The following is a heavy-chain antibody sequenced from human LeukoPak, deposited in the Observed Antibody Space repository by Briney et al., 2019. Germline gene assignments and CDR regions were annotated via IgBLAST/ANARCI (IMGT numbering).Heavy chain of an antibody. CDR3: ASSTPPNGGILEWLDY. Sequence: ASVKVSCKASGYTFTSYGISWVRQAPGQGLEWMGWINPNSGGTNYAQKFQGRVTMTRDTSISTAYMELSRLRSDDTAVYYCASSTPPNGGILEWLDYWGQGTLVTVSS. CDR1: GYTFTSYG. J-gene: IGHJ4*02. D-gene: IGHD3-3*01. V-gene: IGHV1-2*02. CDR2: INPNSGGT.